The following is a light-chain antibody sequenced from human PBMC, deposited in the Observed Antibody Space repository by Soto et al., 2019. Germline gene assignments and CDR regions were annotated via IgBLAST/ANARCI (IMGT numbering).Light chain of an antibody. CDR1: FSNIGSNY. CDR2: RNG. V-gene: IGLV1-47*01. J-gene: IGLJ3*02. CDR3: AAWNASVWV. Sequence: QPVLTQPPSASGAPGQRVTISCSGSFSNIGSNYVYWYQQLPGTAPRLLIYRNGQRPSGVPDRFSGSKSGASASLDISGLRSEDEADYYCAAWNASVWVFGGGTKLTVL.